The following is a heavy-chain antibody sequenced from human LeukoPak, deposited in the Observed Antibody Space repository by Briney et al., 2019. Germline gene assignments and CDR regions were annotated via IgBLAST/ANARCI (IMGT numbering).Heavy chain of an antibody. J-gene: IGHJ4*02. D-gene: IGHD3-10*01. Sequence: PGGSLRLSCAASGFTFSDYTMHWIRRAQGKGLELVGLISYDGSNKYFADSVKGRFSISRDNSKNSLYLQMNSLLTDDTAVYTCAKDSLWFGDPPPDYFDYWGQGTMVTVSS. V-gene: IGHV3-30*04. CDR1: GFTFSDYT. CDR2: ISYDGSNK. CDR3: AKDSLWFGDPPPDYFDY.